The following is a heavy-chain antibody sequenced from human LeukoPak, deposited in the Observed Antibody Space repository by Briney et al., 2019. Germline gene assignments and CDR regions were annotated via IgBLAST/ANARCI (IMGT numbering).Heavy chain of an antibody. Sequence: ASVKVSCKASGYTFTGYYMHWLRQAPGQGPEWMGWINPNSGYTYYAQKFQGRVTMTRDTSINAAYMELSSLTSDDTSVYSCAREAGDDIFDYWGPGTLVSVSS. CDR1: GYTFTGYY. V-gene: IGHV1-2*02. D-gene: IGHD1-1*01. CDR3: AREAGDDIFDY. J-gene: IGHJ4*02. CDR2: INPNSGYT.